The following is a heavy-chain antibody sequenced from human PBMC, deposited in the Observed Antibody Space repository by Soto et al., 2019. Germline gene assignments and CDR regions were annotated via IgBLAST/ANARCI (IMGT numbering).Heavy chain of an antibody. V-gene: IGHV4-59*01. CDR2: IYYSGIT. CDR3: ARGGQLERRGGYYHYMDV. Sequence: PSETQSLTSTFSGGNIRSYYWNWIRQPTGRGLEWIGYIYYSGITNYNPSLKSRVTMSVDTSKNQFSLKLSSVTAADTAVYYCARGGQLERRGGYYHYMDVWGKGTMVTVSS. CDR1: GGNIRSYY. D-gene: IGHD1-1*01. J-gene: IGHJ6*03.